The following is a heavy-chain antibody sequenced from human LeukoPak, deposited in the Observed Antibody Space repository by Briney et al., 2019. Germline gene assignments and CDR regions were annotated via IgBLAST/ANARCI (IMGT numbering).Heavy chain of an antibody. D-gene: IGHD6-13*01. CDR1: GFTPSSNW. Sequence: GGSLRLSCAASGFTPSSNWMSWVSQAPGKWREWVANIKPDGSEEYYVDSVGGRFTISRDNAKNSLYLQMSSLRAEDTAVYYCRYSSRGGFDYWGQGTLVSVSS. CDR2: IKPDGSEE. J-gene: IGHJ4*02. V-gene: IGHV3-7*01. CDR3: RYSSRGGFDY.